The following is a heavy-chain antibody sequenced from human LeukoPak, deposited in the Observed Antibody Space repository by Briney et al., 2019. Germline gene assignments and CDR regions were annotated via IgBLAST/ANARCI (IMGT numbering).Heavy chain of an antibody. J-gene: IGHJ5*02. CDR3: AREGIEDDSSGYYSNWFDP. Sequence: SQTLSLTCTVSGGSISSGDYYWSWIRQPPGKGLEWIGYIYYSGSTYYNPSLKSRVTISVDTSKNQFSLKLSSVTAADTAVYYCAREGIEDDSSGYYSNWFDPWGQGTLVTVSS. V-gene: IGHV4-30-4*01. CDR2: IYYSGST. CDR1: GGSISSGDYY. D-gene: IGHD3-22*01.